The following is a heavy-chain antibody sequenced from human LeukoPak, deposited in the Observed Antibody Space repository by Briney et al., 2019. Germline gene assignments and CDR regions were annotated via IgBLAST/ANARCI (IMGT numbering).Heavy chain of an antibody. CDR3: ARGRWYYDSSGYEDAFDI. V-gene: IGHV4-4*07. D-gene: IGHD3-22*01. CDR1: GGSINSYY. Sequence: PSETLSLTCTVSGGSINSYYWSGIRQPAGKGLEWIGRIYTSGSTNYNPSLKSRVTMSVDTSKNQFSLKLSSVTAADTAVYYCARGRWYYDSSGYEDAFDIWGQGTMVTVSS. J-gene: IGHJ3*02. CDR2: IYTSGST.